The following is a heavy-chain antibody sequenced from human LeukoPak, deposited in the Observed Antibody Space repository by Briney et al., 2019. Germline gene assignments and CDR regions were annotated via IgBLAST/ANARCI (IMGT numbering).Heavy chain of an antibody. Sequence: ASVKVSCKASGYTFTSYGISWVRQAPGQGLEWMGWISAYNGNTNYAQKLQGRVTMTTDTSTSTAYMELRSLRSDDTAVYYCAREYGDYYYYYDMDVWGKGTTVTVSS. V-gene: IGHV1-18*01. J-gene: IGHJ6*03. D-gene: IGHD4-17*01. CDR1: GYTFTSYG. CDR3: AREYGDYYYYYDMDV. CDR2: ISAYNGNT.